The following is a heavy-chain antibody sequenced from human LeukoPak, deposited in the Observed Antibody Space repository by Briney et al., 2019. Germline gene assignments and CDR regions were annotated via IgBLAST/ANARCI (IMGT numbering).Heavy chain of an antibody. J-gene: IGHJ4*02. CDR1: GLTVSSNY. CDR2: IYSGGST. CDR3: ARGFYGSGKYYFDY. Sequence: GGSLRLSCAASGLTVSSNYMSWVRQAPGKGLEWVSVIYSGGSTYYADSVKGRFTISRDNSKNTLYLQMNSLRAEDTAVYYCARGFYGSGKYYFDYWGQGTLVTVSS. D-gene: IGHD3-10*01. V-gene: IGHV3-66*01.